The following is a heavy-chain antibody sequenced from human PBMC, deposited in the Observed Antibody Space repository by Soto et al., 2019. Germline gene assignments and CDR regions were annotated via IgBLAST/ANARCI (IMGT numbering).Heavy chain of an antibody. CDR1: GGSLSGYY. CDR3: ARRRRVGATTSPRLPPMDV. J-gene: IGHJ6*02. D-gene: IGHD1-26*01. CDR2: INHSGST. V-gene: IGHV4-34*01. Sequence: PSETLSLTCAVYGGSLSGYYWSWIRQPPGKGLEWIGEINHSGSTNYNPSLKSRVTISVDTSKNQFSLKLSSLTAADTAMYYCARRRRVGATTSPRLPPMDVWGQGTTVTVSS.